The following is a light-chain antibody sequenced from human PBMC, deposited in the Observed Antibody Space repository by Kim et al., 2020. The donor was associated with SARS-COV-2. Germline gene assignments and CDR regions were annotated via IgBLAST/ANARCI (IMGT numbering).Light chain of an antibody. V-gene: IGKV1-13*02. CDR1: QVISSA. J-gene: IGKJ5*01. Sequence: AIQLTQSPSSLSASVGDRVTITCRASQVISSALGWYQQRPGNAPKLLIYDASRLQSGVPSRFSGSGSGTDFTLTISSLQPEDFATYYCQQSYTYPITFGQGTRLEIK. CDR3: QQSYTYPIT. CDR2: DAS.